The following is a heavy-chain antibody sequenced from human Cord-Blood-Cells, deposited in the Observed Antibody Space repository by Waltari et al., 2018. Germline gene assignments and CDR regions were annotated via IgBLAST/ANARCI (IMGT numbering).Heavy chain of an antibody. CDR1: GGSISSSSYY. Sequence: QLQLQESGPGLVKPSETLSLTCTVSGGSISSSSYYWGWIRQPPGKGLEWIGSIYYSGSTYYNPSLKSRVTISVDTSKIQFSLKLSSVTAADTAVYYCAGSIAAASYYFDYWGQGTLVTVSS. CDR3: AGSIAAASYYFDY. V-gene: IGHV4-39*07. CDR2: IYYSGST. J-gene: IGHJ4*02. D-gene: IGHD6-13*01.